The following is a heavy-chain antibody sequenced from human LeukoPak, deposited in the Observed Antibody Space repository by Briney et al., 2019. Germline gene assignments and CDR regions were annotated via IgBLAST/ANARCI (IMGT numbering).Heavy chain of an antibody. J-gene: IGHJ4*02. CDR2: INTNTGNP. V-gene: IGHV7-4-1*02. CDR1: GYTFTSYA. D-gene: IGHD6-13*01. Sequence: ASVKVSCKASGYTFTSYAMNWVRQAPGQGLEWMGWINTNTGNPTYAQGFTGRFVFSLDTSVSTAYLQISSLKAEDTAVYYCARTGYSSSGTRGTGPPRPGRYYFDYWGQGTLVTVSS. CDR3: ARTGYSSSGTRGTGPPRPGRYYFDY.